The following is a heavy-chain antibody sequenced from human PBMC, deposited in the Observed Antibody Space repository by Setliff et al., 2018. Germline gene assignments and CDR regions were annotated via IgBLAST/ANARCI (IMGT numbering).Heavy chain of an antibody. CDR2: IGHTGSI. CDR1: GYSISSGYI. Sequence: SETLSLTCTVSGYSISSGYIWGWVRQPPGKGLEWVGNIGHTGSINYNPSLKSRLTISRDTSKNQVSLKLNSVTATDTAVYYCARDLGHGGDSDYWGQGILVTVLL. V-gene: IGHV4-38-2*02. D-gene: IGHD2-21*02. J-gene: IGHJ4*02. CDR3: ARDLGHGGDSDY.